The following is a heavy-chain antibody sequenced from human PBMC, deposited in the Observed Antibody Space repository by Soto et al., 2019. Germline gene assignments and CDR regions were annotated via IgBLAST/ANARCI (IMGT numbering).Heavy chain of an antibody. D-gene: IGHD4-17*01. V-gene: IGHV4-39*01. CDR3: ASRYTVTTFDY. J-gene: IGHJ4*02. CDR1: GGSISSGGYY. CDR2: IYYSGST. Sequence: PSETLSLTCTVSGGSISSGGYYWSWIRQHPGKGLEWIGNIYYSGSTYYNPSLKSRVTISVDTSKNQFSLKLSSVTAADTAVYYCASRYTVTTFDYWGQGTLVTVSS.